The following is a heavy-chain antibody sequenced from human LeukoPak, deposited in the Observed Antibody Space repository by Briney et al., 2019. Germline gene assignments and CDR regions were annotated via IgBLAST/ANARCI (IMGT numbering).Heavy chain of an antibody. V-gene: IGHV3-20*04. CDR1: GFTFDDFG. CDR2: INWNGDIT. Sequence: PGGSLRLSCAASGFTFDDFGMSWVRQAPGKGLEWVSGINWNGDITGYVDSVKGRFTISRDNAKNSLYLQMNSLRAEDAALYYCTRGGYYDNSGAADYWGQGTLVTVSS. D-gene: IGHD3-22*01. J-gene: IGHJ4*02. CDR3: TRGGYYDNSGAADY.